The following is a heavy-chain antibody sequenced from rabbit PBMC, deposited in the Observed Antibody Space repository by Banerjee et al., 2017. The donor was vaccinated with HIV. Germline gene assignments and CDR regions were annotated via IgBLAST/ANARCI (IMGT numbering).Heavy chain of an antibody. CDR1: GFDFSNYG. J-gene: IGHJ4*01. CDR2: IDPVFGIA. D-gene: IGHD5-1*01. Sequence: QEQLVESGGGLVQPGGSLKLSCKASGFDFSNYGVSWVRQAPGKGLEWIGYIDPVFGIAVYASWVNGRFTISRTSSTTVTLQMTSLTAADTATYFCARDLVAVIGWNFDLWGQGTLVTVS. CDR3: ARDLVAVIGWNFDL. V-gene: IGHV1S39*01.